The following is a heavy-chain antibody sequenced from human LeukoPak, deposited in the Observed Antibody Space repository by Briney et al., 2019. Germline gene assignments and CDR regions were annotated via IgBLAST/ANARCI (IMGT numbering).Heavy chain of an antibody. J-gene: IGHJ5*02. CDR2: IYYSGST. Sequence: SETLSLTCTVSGGSISSGGYYWSWIRQHPGKGLEWIGYIYYSGSTYYNPSLKSRVTISVDTSKNQFSLKLSSVTAADTAVYYCARETSTSSHYDFWSGYRELNWFDPWGQGTLVTVSS. CDR1: GGSISSGGYY. D-gene: IGHD3-3*01. CDR3: ARETSTSSHYDFWSGYRELNWFDP. V-gene: IGHV4-31*03.